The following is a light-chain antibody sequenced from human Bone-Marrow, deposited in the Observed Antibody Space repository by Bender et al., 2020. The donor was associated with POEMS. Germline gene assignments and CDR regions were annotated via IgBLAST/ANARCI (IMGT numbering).Light chain of an antibody. CDR1: RSNIGSDA. V-gene: IGLV1-44*01. Sequence: QSVLTQPPSASGTPGQRVTISCSGSRSNIGSDAVNWYQHLPGTAPKLLIYYDDLLTPGVSDRFSASKSGTSASLAISELQSEDEGDYYCYSYSGSYTSVFGTGTKVIVL. J-gene: IGLJ1*01. CDR2: YDD. CDR3: YSYSGSYTSV.